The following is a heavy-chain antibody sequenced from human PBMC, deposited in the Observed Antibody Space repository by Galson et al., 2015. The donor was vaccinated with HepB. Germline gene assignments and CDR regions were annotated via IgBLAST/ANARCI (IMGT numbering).Heavy chain of an antibody. V-gene: IGHV1-69*13. CDR1: GGTFSSYA. Sequence: SVKVSCKASGGTFSSYAISWVRQAPGQGLEWMGGIIPIFGTANYAQKFQGRVTITADESTSTAYMELSSLRSEDTAVYYCARFVRGGIAAPRGAFDIWGQGTMVTVSS. D-gene: IGHD6-13*01. CDR3: ARFVRGGIAAPRGAFDI. CDR2: IIPIFGTA. J-gene: IGHJ3*02.